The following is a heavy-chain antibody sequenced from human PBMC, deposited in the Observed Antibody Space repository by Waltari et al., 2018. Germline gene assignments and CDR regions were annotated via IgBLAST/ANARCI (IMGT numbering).Heavy chain of an antibody. CDR3: AAALGGGISASRPFHF. CDR2: LDPEDGQA. J-gene: IGHJ3*01. V-gene: IGHV1-69-2*01. Sequence: EVQLLQSGAEVTKPGTPVKISCKVPGDTFPDNYIHWIQQAPGKGLQWMGLLDPEDGQAVYAEKFQGRVTMTADTSIHTAYMELTSLTSEDTAFYYCAAALGGGISASRPFHFWGQGTMITVSS. D-gene: IGHD3-10*01. CDR1: GDTFPDNY.